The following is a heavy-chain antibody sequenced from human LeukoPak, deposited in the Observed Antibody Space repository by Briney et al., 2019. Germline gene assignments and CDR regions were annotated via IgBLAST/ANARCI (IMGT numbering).Heavy chain of an antibody. J-gene: IGHJ4*02. V-gene: IGHV3-30*03. Sequence: GGSLRLSCAASGFTFSSYGMHWVRQAPGKGLEWVAVISYDGSNKYYADSVKGRFTISRDNAKNTLYLQMNSLRAEDTAVYYCATDSGSYSPPSDYWGQGTLVTVSS. CDR2: ISYDGSNK. CDR3: ATDSGSYSPPSDY. CDR1: GFTFSSYG. D-gene: IGHD1-26*01.